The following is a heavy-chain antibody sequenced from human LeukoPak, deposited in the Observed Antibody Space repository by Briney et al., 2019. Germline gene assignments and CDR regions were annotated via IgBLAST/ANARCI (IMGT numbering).Heavy chain of an antibody. CDR1: GFTFSSYA. Sequence: PGGSLRLSCAGSGFTFSSYAMSWVRQAPGQGLEGVSVISDSGDYTFYADSVRGRFTISRDNSRNTLYLQMISLRPEDTAVYSCAKDTSIGKYCTNGVCSPFDYWGQGTLVTVSS. CDR3: AKDTSIGKYCTNGVCSPFDY. J-gene: IGHJ4*02. CDR2: ISDSGDYT. V-gene: IGHV3-23*01. D-gene: IGHD2-8*01.